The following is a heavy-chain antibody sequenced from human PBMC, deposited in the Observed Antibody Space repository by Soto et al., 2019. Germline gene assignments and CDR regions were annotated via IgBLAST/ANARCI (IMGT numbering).Heavy chain of an antibody. V-gene: IGHV1-3*01. Sequence: QVQLVQSGAEVKKPGASVKVSCKASGYTFSSYLLHWVRQAPGQRLEGMGWINAGNGNTKYSQKFQGRVTLTRDTSASTAYRELSSLRSEDTAVYYCASPSYGSGSFYWGQGTLVTVSS. CDR1: GYTFSSYL. J-gene: IGHJ4*02. D-gene: IGHD3-10*01. CDR2: INAGNGNT. CDR3: ASPSYGSGSFY.